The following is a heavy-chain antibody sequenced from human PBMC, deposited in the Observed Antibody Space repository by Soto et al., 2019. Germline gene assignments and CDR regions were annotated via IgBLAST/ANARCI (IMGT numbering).Heavy chain of an antibody. Sequence: GGSLRLSCAASGFAFSSHPMSWVRQAPERGLEWVAGISDGGDLTYNADSVRGRFTISRDNSRNTLYLQMNSLRAEDTAVYYCARRVIGSSRAFDIWGQGTMVTVSS. D-gene: IGHD3-10*01. J-gene: IGHJ3*02. CDR1: GFAFSSHP. CDR2: ISDGGDLT. CDR3: ARRVIGSSRAFDI. V-gene: IGHV3-23*01.